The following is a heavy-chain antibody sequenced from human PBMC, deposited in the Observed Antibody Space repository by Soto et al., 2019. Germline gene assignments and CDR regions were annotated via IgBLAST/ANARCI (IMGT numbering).Heavy chain of an antibody. CDR2: ISYDGSNK. J-gene: IGHJ6*02. CDR3: ANVVVVGAATGLWDYHFYYGMDV. CDR1: GFTFSSYG. V-gene: IGHV3-30*18. D-gene: IGHD1-26*01. Sequence: GGSLRLSCAASGFTFSSYGMHWVRQAPGKGLGWVAVISYDGSNKYYADSVKGRFTISRDNSKNTVYLQMNSLRAEDTAVYYCANVVVVGAATGLWDYHFYYGMDVWGQGTMVTVSS.